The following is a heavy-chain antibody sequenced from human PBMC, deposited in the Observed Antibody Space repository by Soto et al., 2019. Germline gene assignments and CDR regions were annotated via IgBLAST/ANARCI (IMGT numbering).Heavy chain of an antibody. J-gene: IGHJ5*02. CDR1: GFTFSSYA. CDR3: AKGADVVVVAATSWFDP. D-gene: IGHD2-15*01. V-gene: IGHV3-23*01. Sequence: GGSLRLSCAASGFTFSSYAMSWVRQAPGKGLEWVSAISGSGGSTYYADSVKGRFTISRDNSKNTLYLQMNSLRAEDTAVYYCAKGADVVVVAATSWFDPWGQGTLVTVSS. CDR2: ISGSGGST.